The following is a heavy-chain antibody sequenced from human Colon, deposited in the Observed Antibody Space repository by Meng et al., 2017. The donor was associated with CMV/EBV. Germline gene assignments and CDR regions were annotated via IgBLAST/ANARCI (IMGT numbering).Heavy chain of an antibody. J-gene: IGHJ4*02. D-gene: IGHD3-10*01. Sequence: CNVSGDSLNGGGYYWTWIRQHPEKGLEWIGYIYSGGTTYYNPSLTSRATISMDTSKGHFSLRLRSVTASDTAVYYCAGRGRGSFAFWGQGILVTVSS. CDR1: GDSLNGGGYY. CDR3: AGRGRGSFAF. V-gene: IGHV4-31*03. CDR2: IYSGGTT.